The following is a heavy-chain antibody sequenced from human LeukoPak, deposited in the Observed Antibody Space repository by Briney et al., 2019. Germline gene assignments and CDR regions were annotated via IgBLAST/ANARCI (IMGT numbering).Heavy chain of an antibody. CDR2: IWSDGSNK. CDR1: GFTFSTYG. D-gene: IGHD6-13*01. Sequence: GGSLRLSCAASGFTFSTYGMHWVRQAPGKGLEWVAVIWSDGSNKFYADSVKGRFTISRDNSKNTVFLQMNSLRDEDTAIYYCARDRGQQLDYWGQGTLVTVSS. CDR3: ARDRGQQLDY. V-gene: IGHV3-33*01. J-gene: IGHJ4*02.